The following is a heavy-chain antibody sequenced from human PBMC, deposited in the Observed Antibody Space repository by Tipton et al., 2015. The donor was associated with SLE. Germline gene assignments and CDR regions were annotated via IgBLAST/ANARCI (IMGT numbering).Heavy chain of an antibody. CDR1: GGSVSSASYY. CDR2: FYTSGST. Sequence: TLSLTCTVSGGSVSSASYYWSWIRQPAGKGLEWIGRFYTSGSTKYNPSLKSRVAMSVDMSKNQFSLKLNSVTAADTAVYYCARRCGMGLYRWGQGTLVTVSS. J-gene: IGHJ4*02. D-gene: IGHD3-3*01. CDR3: ARRCGMGLYR. V-gene: IGHV4-61*02.